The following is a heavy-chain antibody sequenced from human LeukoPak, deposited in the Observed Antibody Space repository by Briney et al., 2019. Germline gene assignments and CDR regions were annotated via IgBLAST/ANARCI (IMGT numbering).Heavy chain of an antibody. V-gene: IGHV3-30*02. D-gene: IGHD5-24*01. CDR2: IRYDGSNK. CDR1: GFIFNTYV. Sequence: PGGSLRLSCAASGFIFNTYVMHWVRQAPGKGLEWLAFIRYDGSNKNYADSVKGRFTISRDNSKNTLYLQMNSLRAEDTAVYYCAKDGSRDGYTFDYWGQGTLVTVSS. J-gene: IGHJ4*02. CDR3: AKDGSRDGYTFDY.